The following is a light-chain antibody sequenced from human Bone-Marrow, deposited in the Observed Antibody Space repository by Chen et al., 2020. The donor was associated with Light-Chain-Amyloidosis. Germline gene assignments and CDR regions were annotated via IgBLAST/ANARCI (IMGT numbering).Light chain of an antibody. J-gene: IGLJ1*01. V-gene: IGLV2-14*01. CDR1: SSDVGGDNH. CDR3: SSYTITNTLG. Sequence: QSVLTQPASVSGSPGQSITISCTGTSSDVGGDNHVSWYQQHPDKAPKLMIYEVTNRPSWVPDRFSGSKSDNTASLTISGLQTEDEADYFCSSYTITNTLGFGSGTRVTVL. CDR2: EVT.